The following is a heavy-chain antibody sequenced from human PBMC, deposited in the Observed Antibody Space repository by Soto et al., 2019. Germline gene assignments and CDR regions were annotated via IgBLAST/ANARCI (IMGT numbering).Heavy chain of an antibody. CDR1: GFTVSSNY. D-gene: IGHD7-27*01. Sequence: GGSLRLSCAASGFTVSSNYMSWVRQAPGKGLEWVSVIYSGGSTYYADSVKGRFTISRDNSKNTLYLQMNSLRAEDTAVYYCATTGAGAGNAFDIWGQGTMVTVSS. V-gene: IGHV3-53*01. CDR3: ATTGAGAGNAFDI. J-gene: IGHJ3*02. CDR2: IYSGGST.